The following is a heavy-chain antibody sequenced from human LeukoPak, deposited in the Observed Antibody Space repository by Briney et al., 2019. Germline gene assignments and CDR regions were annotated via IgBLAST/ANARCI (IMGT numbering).Heavy chain of an antibody. J-gene: IGHJ3*02. CDR1: GGTFSSYA. CDR3: ARAAAYYDYVWGSWGAFDI. V-gene: IGHV1-69*13. D-gene: IGHD3-16*01. Sequence: SVKVSCKASGGTFSSYAISRVRQAPGQGLEWMGGIIPIFGTANYAQKFQGRVTITADESTSTAYMELSNLTSEDTAVYYCARAAAYYDYVWGSWGAFDIWGQGTMVTVSS. CDR2: IIPIFGTA.